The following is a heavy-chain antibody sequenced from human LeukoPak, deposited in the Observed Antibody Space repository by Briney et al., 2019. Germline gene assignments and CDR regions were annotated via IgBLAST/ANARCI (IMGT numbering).Heavy chain of an antibody. V-gene: IGHV3-23*01. D-gene: IGHD6-13*01. CDR3: AKVEPDSSSWPFDAFDM. J-gene: IGHJ3*02. CDR2: ISGSGDT. Sequence: GGSLRLSCEASRFTFSSYAMSWVRQAPGRGLEWVSVISGSGDTYYADSVKGRSTISRDNSKNTVFLQMRSLRAEDTAIYYCAKVEPDSSSWPFDAFDMWGQGTKVTVSS. CDR1: RFTFSSYA.